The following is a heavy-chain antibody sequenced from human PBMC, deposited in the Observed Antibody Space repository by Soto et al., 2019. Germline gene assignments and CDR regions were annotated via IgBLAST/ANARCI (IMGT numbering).Heavy chain of an antibody. V-gene: IGHV3-48*02. Sequence: GASLSLSCAYYVFPFISKSMNWVRQAPGKGLEWVSYISGSGTITRYADSVKGRFTLSRDNAKNSLFLDMNSLTDEDTAVYYCARDLNWAFDHWGRGTLVTVSS. CDR3: ARDLNWAFDH. J-gene: IGHJ5*02. CDR2: ISGSGTIT. D-gene: IGHD1-1*01. CDR1: VFPFISKS.